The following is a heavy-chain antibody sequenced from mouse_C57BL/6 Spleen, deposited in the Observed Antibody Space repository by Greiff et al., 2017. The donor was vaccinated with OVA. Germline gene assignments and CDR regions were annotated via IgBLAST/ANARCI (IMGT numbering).Heavy chain of an antibody. CDR1: GFNIKDYY. CDR2: IDPEDGDT. J-gene: IGHJ1*03. CDR3: TTGYGNYVWYFDV. V-gene: IGHV14-1*01. D-gene: IGHD2-1*01. Sequence: VQLQQSGAELVRPGASVKLSCTASGFNIKDYYMHWVKQRPEQGLEWIGRIDPEDGDTEYAPKFQGKATMTADTSSNTAYLQLSSLTSEDTAVYYCTTGYGNYVWYFDVWGTGTTVTVSS.